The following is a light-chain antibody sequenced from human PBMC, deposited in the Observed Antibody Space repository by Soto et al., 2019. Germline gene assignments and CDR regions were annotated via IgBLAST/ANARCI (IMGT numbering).Light chain of an antibody. CDR3: SSYTGGNPSYV. CDR1: SSDVGGYDY. V-gene: IGLV2-8*01. Sequence: ALTQPPSASGSPGQSVTISCTGTSSDVGGYDYVSWYQQHPGKAPKLMIYEVTIRPSGVSDRFSGSKSGNTASLTVSGLQAEDEADYYCSSYTGGNPSYVFGTGTKVTV. J-gene: IGLJ1*01. CDR2: EVT.